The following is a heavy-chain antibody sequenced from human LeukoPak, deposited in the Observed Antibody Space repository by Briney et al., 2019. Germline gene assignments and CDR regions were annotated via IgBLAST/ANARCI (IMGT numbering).Heavy chain of an antibody. Sequence: PSETLSLTCTVSGGSISSGSYYWSWIRQPAGKGLEWIGRIYTSGSTNYNPSLKSRVTISVDTSKNQFSLKLSSVTAADTAVYYCARDIIAAPPPGAFDIWGQGTMVTVSS. V-gene: IGHV4-61*02. D-gene: IGHD6-6*01. J-gene: IGHJ3*02. CDR3: ARDIIAAPPPGAFDI. CDR2: IYTSGST. CDR1: GGSISSGSYY.